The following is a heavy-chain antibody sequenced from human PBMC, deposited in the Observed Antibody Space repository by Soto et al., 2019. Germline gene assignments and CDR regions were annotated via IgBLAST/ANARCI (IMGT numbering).Heavy chain of an antibody. Sequence: PGGSLRLSSGGSGCPFSNFAMSWVRQAPEKGLEWVSTISGSGISTYYADSVKGRFTISRDNSKNTLYVQMNSLRAEDTAIYYCAKIVYDGSGSYQRHYYYYGLDVWGQGT. CDR3: AKIVYDGSGSYQRHYYYYGLDV. CDR1: GCPFSNFA. CDR2: ISGSGIST. J-gene: IGHJ6*02. D-gene: IGHD3-22*01. V-gene: IGHV3-23*01.